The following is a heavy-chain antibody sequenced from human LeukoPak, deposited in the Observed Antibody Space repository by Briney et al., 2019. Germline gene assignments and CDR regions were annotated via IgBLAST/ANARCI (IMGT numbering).Heavy chain of an antibody. D-gene: IGHD4-23*01. J-gene: IGHJ4*02. Sequence: GESLKISCKDSGYSFTSYWIGWVRQMPGKGLEWMGIIYPGDSETRYSPSFQGQVTISADKSISTAYLQWSSLKASDTAMYYCARHNDYDGVDYWGQGTLVTVSS. CDR1: GYSFTSYW. CDR3: ARHNDYDGVDY. CDR2: IYPGDSET. V-gene: IGHV5-51*01.